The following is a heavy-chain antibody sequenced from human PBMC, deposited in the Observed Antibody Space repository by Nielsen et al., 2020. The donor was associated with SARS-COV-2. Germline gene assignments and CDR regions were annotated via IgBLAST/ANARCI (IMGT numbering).Heavy chain of an antibody. CDR2: ISYDGSNK. CDR3: VKDWAAGPTGGDH. Sequence: GGSLRLSCAASVFTFSIYGMHCVRPAPGTWLVWVAFISYDGSNKYYTDSVKGRFTISRYNSKNTLYLQVSSLRADDTAVYYCVKDWAAGPTGGDHWGQGTLVTVSS. J-gene: IGHJ4*02. V-gene: IGHV3-30*18. D-gene: IGHD6-13*01. CDR1: VFTFSIYG.